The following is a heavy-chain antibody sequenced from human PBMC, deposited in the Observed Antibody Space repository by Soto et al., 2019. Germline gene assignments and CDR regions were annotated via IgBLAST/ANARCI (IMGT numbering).Heavy chain of an antibody. D-gene: IGHD3-3*01. J-gene: IGHJ6*03. Sequence: VQLVESGGDLVQPGGSLKLSCAAPGFSFSGSTIHWVRQASGKGLEWLGRIRGKINNYAAAYGASVKGRITMFRDDSQDTAYLQINSLKPEETAVYYCTRSAGHFGVHLKGGVYYTYYMDVWGKGTTVTVSS. V-gene: IGHV3-73*01. CDR3: TRSAGHFGVHLKGGVYYTYYMDV. CDR2: IRGKINNYAA. CDR1: GFSFSGST.